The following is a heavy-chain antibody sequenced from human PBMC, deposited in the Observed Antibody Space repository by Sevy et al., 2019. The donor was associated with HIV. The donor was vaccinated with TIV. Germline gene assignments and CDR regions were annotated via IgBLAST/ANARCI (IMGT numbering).Heavy chain of an antibody. CDR2: IYWNDDK. CDR3: AHAPITMIVVVPDMVFDY. Sequence: SGPTLVKPTQTLTLTYTFSGFSLSTSGVGVDWIRQPPGKALEWLAVIYWNDDKRYSPSLKSRLTITKDTSKNQVVLTLTNLDPVDTATYYWAHAPITMIVVVPDMVFDYWGQGTLVTVSS. D-gene: IGHD3-22*01. V-gene: IGHV2-5*01. J-gene: IGHJ4*02. CDR1: GFSLSTSGVG.